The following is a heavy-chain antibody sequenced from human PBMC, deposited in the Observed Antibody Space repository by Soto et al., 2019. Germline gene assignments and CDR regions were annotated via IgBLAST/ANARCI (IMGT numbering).Heavy chain of an antibody. Sequence: QVQLVQSGDEVKKPGASVKVSCKASGYTFTSYAMHWVRQAPGQRLEWMGWINAGNGNTKYSQKFQGRVTITRDTSASTAYMELSSLRSEDTAVYYCARVGSGWYRAGFDYWGQGTLVTVSS. D-gene: IGHD6-19*01. V-gene: IGHV1-3*01. CDR3: ARVGSGWYRAGFDY. CDR1: GYTFTSYA. CDR2: INAGNGNT. J-gene: IGHJ4*02.